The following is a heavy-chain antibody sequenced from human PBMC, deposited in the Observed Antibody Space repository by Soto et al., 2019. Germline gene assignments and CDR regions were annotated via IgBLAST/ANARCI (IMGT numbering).Heavy chain of an antibody. Sequence: ASETLSLTCSVSGGFITNYYCSWIRQPPGKGLEWIGYISYSGSTSYNPSLKSRLIISVDTSQNQVSLKLASVTAADTAVYYCLTQGFGPLHGLVDVWGQGTTVTVSS. D-gene: IGHD3-10*01. CDR2: ISYSGST. CDR1: GGFITNYY. V-gene: IGHV4-59*08. J-gene: IGHJ6*02. CDR3: LTQGFGPLHGLVDV.